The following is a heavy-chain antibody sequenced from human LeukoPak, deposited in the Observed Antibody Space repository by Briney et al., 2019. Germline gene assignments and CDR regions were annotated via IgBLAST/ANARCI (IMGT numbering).Heavy chain of an antibody. D-gene: IGHD3-10*01. CDR1: GGSISSGGYY. CDR3: ARDQIWFGDGGWFDP. Sequence: SETLSLTCTVSGGSISSGGYYWSWIRQHPGKGLEWIGYIYYSGSTYYNPSLKSRVTISVDTSKNQFSLKLSSVTAADTAVYYCARDQIWFGDGGWFDPWGQGTLVTVSS. CDR2: IYYSGST. V-gene: IGHV4-31*03. J-gene: IGHJ5*02.